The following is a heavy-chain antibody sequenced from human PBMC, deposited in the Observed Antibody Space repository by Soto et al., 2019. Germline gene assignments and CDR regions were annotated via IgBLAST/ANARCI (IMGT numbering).Heavy chain of an antibody. J-gene: IGHJ4*02. D-gene: IGHD2-2*01. CDR2: IHYNGNT. Sequence: SETLSLTSTVSGASISNYYWSWARQPPGKGLEWIAYIHYNGNTNYNPSLTSRVTMSLDTSKNQFSLKLLSVTAADTAVYYCASLPCQRSSESCTSCCDFGQWGQGTLVTVTS. CDR1: GASISNYY. V-gene: IGHV4-59*01. CDR3: ASLPCQRSSESCTSCCDFGQ.